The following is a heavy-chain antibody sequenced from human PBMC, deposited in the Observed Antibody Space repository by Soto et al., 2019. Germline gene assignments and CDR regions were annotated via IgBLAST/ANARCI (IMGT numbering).Heavy chain of an antibody. CDR3: TRGDY. J-gene: IGHJ4*02. Sequence: QVHLQESGPGLVKPSQTLSLACSVSGESITSLGYYWTWVRQPPGKGLEWIGFVSYTGSTFYNSALRSRATISRHTSQIQPLLDVKSVTVTHTTMYFCTRGDYWGQGVLVTVSS. CDR2: VSYTGST. V-gene: IGHV4-31*03. CDR1: GESITSLGYY.